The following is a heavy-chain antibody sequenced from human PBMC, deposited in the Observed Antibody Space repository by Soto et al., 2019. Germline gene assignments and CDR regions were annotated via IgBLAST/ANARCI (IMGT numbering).Heavy chain of an antibody. CDR3: ARDLPDCSGGSCQGSDAFDI. D-gene: IGHD2-15*01. J-gene: IGHJ3*02. CDR2: INPNSGGT. V-gene: IGHV1-2*04. Sequence: QVQLVQSGAEVKKPGASVKVSCKASGYTFTGYYMHWVRQAPGQGLEWMGWINPNSGGTNYAQKFKGWVTMTRDTSISTAYMELRRLRSDDTAVYYCARDLPDCSGGSCQGSDAFDIWGQGTMVTVSS. CDR1: GYTFTGYY.